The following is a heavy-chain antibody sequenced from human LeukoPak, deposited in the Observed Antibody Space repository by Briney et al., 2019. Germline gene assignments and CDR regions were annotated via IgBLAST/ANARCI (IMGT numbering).Heavy chain of an antibody. V-gene: IGHV3-23*01. CDR1: GFTLSSYA. J-gene: IGHJ4*02. CDR2: ISVSGNT. D-gene: IGHD2-15*01. CDR3: AKAPVTTCSGAYCYPFDY. Sequence: GGSLRLSCAASGFTLSSYAMSWVRQGPGKGLEWVSAISVSGNTYHADSVKGRFTISRDSSKNTLYLQMNSLGAGDAAVYYCAKAPVTTCSGAYCYPFDYWSQGTLVTVSS.